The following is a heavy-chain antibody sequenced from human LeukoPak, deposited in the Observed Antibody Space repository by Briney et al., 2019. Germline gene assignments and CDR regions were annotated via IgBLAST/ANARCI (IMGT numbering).Heavy chain of an antibody. V-gene: IGHV3-23*01. CDR2: INGSGGST. Sequence: GGSLRLSCAASGFTFSSYAMRWVRQAPGKGREWVSAINGSGGSTFHADSVKGRFTMSRDNSKNTPDLQMNSLSADDTAVYFCARDRHRYRGTNGDGDAFDIWGQGTMVTVTS. CDR3: ARDRHRYRGTNGDGDAFDI. J-gene: IGHJ3*02. CDR1: GFTFSSYA. D-gene: IGHD1-7*01.